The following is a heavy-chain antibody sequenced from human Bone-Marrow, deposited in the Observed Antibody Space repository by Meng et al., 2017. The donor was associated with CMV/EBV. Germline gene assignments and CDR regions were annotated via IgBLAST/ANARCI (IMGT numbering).Heavy chain of an antibody. CDR1: GGSISSYY. CDR2: IYYSGST. V-gene: IGHV4-59*01. Sequence: GSLRLSCTVSGGSISSYYWSWIRQPPGKGLEWIGYIYYSGSTNYNPSLKSRVTISVDTSKNQFSLKLSSVTAADTAVYYCARLGDIVVVPAAKAGVFGMDVWGQGTTVTVSS. J-gene: IGHJ6*02. D-gene: IGHD2-2*01. CDR3: ARLGDIVVVPAAKAGVFGMDV.